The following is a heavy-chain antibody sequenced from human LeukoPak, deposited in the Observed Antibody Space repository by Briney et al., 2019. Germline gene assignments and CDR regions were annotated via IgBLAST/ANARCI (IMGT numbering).Heavy chain of an antibody. CDR2: IIPIFGTA. CDR1: GGTFSSYA. V-gene: IGHV1-69*01. Sequence: SVKVSCKASGGTFSSYAISCVRQAPGQGLEWMGGIIPIFGTANYAQKFQGRVTITADESTSTAYMELSNLRSVDTAVYYCARDLIAARGHDAFDIWGQGTMVTVSS. D-gene: IGHD6-6*01. J-gene: IGHJ3*02. CDR3: ARDLIAARGHDAFDI.